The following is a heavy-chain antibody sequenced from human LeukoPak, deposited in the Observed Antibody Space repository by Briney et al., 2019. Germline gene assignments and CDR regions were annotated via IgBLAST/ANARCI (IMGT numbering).Heavy chain of an antibody. CDR3: ARDSGYDYSFDY. D-gene: IGHD5-12*01. V-gene: IGHV3-74*01. CDR2: INTDGTST. Sequence: PGGSLRLSCEASGFNFSTYWMNWVRQAPGKGLVWVSRINTDGTSTSYADSVKGRFTISRDNAKNTLYLQMNSLRAEDTAVYYCARDSGYDYSFDYWGQGTLVTVSS. CDR1: GFNFSTYW. J-gene: IGHJ4*02.